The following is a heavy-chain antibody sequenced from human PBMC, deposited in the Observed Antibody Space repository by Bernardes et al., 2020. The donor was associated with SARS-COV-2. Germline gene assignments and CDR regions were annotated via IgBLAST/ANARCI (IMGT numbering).Heavy chain of an antibody. V-gene: IGHV4-59*01. J-gene: IGHJ6*02. CDR1: GGSIGSYY. Sequence: SETLSLTCTVSGGSIGSYYWSWIRQPPGKGLEWMGYIYYTGRTYDNPSLRSRVTISVDTSKNQFSLKVRSVTAADTAIYYCARDSRLDDPFNGMDVWGQGTTVTVSS. D-gene: IGHD1-1*01. CDR2: IYYTGRT. CDR3: ARDSRLDDPFNGMDV.